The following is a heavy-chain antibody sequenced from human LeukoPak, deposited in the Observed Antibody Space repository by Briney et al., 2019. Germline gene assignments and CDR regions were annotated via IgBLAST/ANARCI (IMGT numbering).Heavy chain of an antibody. V-gene: IGHV3-7*01. CDR2: IKQDGSEK. J-gene: IGHJ4*02. CDR3: ARDPGIDYFDY. CDR1: GFTFSGYW. Sequence: GGSLRLSCAASGFTFSGYWMSWVRQAPGKGLEWVANIKQDGSEKYYVDSVKGRFTISRDNAKNSLYLQMSSLRAEDTALYYCARDPGIDYFDYWGQGTLVTVSS. D-gene: IGHD3-10*01.